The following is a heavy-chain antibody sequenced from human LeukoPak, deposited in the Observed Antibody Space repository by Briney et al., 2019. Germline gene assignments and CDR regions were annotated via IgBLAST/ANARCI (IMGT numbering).Heavy chain of an antibody. CDR2: IYTSGST. CDR3: AGHRGQWLVEDY. J-gene: IGHJ4*02. Sequence: SETLSLTCTVSGGSISSYYWSWIRQPPGKGLEWIGYIYTSGSTNYNPSLKSRVTISVDTSKNQFSLKLSSVTAADTAVYYCAGHRGQWLVEDYWGQGTLVTVSS. D-gene: IGHD6-19*01. V-gene: IGHV4-4*09. CDR1: GGSISSYY.